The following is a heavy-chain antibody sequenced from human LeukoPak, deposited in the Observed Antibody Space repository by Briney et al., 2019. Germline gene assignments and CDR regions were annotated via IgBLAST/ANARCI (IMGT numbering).Heavy chain of an antibody. CDR2: FYPEDGET. CDR3: ATLYYDSSGSTPQATFDY. V-gene: IGHV1-24*01. Sequence: GASVKVSCKVSGYTLTELSMHWLRQAPGKGLEWMGGFYPEDGETIYAQKFQGRVTMTEDTSTDTAYMELSSLRSEDTAVYYCATLYYDSSGSTPQATFDYWGQGTLVTVSS. CDR1: GYTLTELS. J-gene: IGHJ4*02. D-gene: IGHD3-22*01.